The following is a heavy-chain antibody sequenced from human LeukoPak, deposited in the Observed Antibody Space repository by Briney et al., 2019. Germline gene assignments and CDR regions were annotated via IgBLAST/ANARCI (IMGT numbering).Heavy chain of an antibody. D-gene: IGHD2-2*01. CDR1: GYTFTSYY. CDR2: INPSGGST. V-gene: IGHV1-46*03. CDR3: ARTRGHCSSTSCYRSSYMDV. J-gene: IGHJ6*03. Sequence: ASVKVSCKASGYTFTSYYMHWVRQAPGQGGEWMGIINPSGGSTSYAQEFQGRGTITRDTSTSTVYMELSSLRSEDTAVYYCARTRGHCSSTSCYRSSYMDVWGKGTTVTVSS.